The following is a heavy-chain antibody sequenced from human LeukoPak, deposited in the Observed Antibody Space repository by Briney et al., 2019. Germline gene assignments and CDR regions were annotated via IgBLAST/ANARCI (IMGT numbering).Heavy chain of an antibody. CDR3: ARDLLLWFGELSGDSDY. CDR2: IWYDGSHK. Sequence: GGSLRLSCAASGFTFSSYGMHWVRQAPGKGLEWVADIWYDGSHKYYADSVKGRFTISRDNSKNTLHLQMNSLGAEDTAVYYCARDLLLWFGELSGDSDYWGQGTLVTVSS. V-gene: IGHV3-33*01. D-gene: IGHD3-10*01. CDR1: GFTFSSYG. J-gene: IGHJ4*02.